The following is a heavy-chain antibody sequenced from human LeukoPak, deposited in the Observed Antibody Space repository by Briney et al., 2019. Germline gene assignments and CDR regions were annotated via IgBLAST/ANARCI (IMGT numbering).Heavy chain of an antibody. CDR1: GGSFRRYD. CDR2: IYYTGST. Sequence: SETLSLTCTVSGGSFRRYDWNCFREPPGKGLEWVGDIYYTGSTKYKPSLKSRVTISIDTPKNHFSLKVSSVTAADTAIYYCARAELKQSLERTYTNYFFYYYMDVWGKGTTVIVSS. D-gene: IGHD3-3*01. V-gene: IGHV4-59*01. J-gene: IGHJ6*03. CDR3: ARAELKQSLERTYTNYFFYYYMDV.